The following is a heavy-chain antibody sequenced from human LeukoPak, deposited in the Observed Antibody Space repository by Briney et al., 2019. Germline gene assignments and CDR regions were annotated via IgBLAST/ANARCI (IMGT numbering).Heavy chain of an antibody. CDR3: ARAGGSGSYYHYYGMDV. CDR2: ISGSGGST. CDR1: GFTFSSYA. V-gene: IGHV3-23*01. Sequence: PGGSLRLSCAASGFTFSSYAMSWVRQAPGKGLEWVSAISGSGGSTYYADSVKGRFTISRGNSKNTLYLQMNSLRAEDTAVYHCARAGGSGSYYHYYGMDVWGQGTTVTVSS. J-gene: IGHJ6*02. D-gene: IGHD3-10*01.